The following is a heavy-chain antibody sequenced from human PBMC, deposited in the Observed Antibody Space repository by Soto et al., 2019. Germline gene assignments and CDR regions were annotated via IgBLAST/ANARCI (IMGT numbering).Heavy chain of an antibody. CDR2: TYFRSKWYN. J-gene: IGHJ5*02. Sequence: QTLSLTCAISGASVSSNTASWNWIRQSPSRGLEWLGRTYFRSKWYNDYAVSVKSRIIINPDTSNNQFSLQLNSVTPEDTAVYFCAKGDNLGPKTGYGFDPWGQGIMVTVSS. CDR1: GASVSSNTAS. D-gene: IGHD5-12*01. V-gene: IGHV6-1*01. CDR3: AKGDNLGPKTGYGFDP.